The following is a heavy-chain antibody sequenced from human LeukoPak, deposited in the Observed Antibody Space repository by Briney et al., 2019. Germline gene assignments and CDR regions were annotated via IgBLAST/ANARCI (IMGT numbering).Heavy chain of an antibody. CDR2: MNPNSGNT. J-gene: IGHJ4*02. Sequence: GASLKGSSKASGYTFTSYDINCVRQATGQGLEWMGCMNPNSGNTGYAQQFQGRVTMTRNTSISTAYMELSSLRSEDTAVYYCAVGYGDVYWGQGTLVTVSS. CDR3: AVGYGDVY. CDR1: GYTFTSYD. D-gene: IGHD4-17*01. V-gene: IGHV1-8*01.